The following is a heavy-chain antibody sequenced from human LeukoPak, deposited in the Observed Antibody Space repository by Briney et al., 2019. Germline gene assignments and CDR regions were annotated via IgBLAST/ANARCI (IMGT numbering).Heavy chain of an antibody. CDR3: TRSRERYCTSGSCYIDLQAR. Sequence: PSETLSLTCTVSGGSISSGYYYWSWIRQPAGEGLEWIGRMYTSGGTEYNPSRNSRVTISVDTSKNQFSLKLSSVTAAETDVYYCTRSRERYCTSGSCYIDLQARWGQGTLVTVSS. D-gene: IGHD2-2*02. CDR2: MYTSGGT. J-gene: IGHJ4*02. CDR1: GGSISSGYYY. V-gene: IGHV4-61*02.